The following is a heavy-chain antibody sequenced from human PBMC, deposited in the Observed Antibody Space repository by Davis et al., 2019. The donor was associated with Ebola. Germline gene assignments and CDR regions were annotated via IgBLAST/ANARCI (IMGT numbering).Heavy chain of an antibody. J-gene: IGHJ4*02. CDR3: ARGSTDTYYFDY. CDR1: GGSISSYY. Sequence: SETLSLTCTVSGGSISSYYWGWIRQPPGKGLEWIGSIYYSGSTYYNPSLKSRVTISVDTSKNQFSLKLSSVTAADTAVYYCARGSTDTYYFDYWGQGTLVTVSS. CDR2: IYYSGST. V-gene: IGHV4-39*07.